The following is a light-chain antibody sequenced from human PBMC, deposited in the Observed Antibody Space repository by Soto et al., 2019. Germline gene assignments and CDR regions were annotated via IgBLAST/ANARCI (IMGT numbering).Light chain of an antibody. CDR1: QSVGSY. V-gene: IGKV3-11*02. CDR2: DPS. Sequence: EMVLTQSPATLSLSPGYRATLSCRASQSVGSYFAWYQQRPGQAPRLPITDPSKRVTGIPTRFSGNGAGRDLTLNISSLEPEDCAVYYCHYQTDWTPYTFGQGTTLEI. CDR3: HYQTDWTPYT. J-gene: IGKJ2*01.